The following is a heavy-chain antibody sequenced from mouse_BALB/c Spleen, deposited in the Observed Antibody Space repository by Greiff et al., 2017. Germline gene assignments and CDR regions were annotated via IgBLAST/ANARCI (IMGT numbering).Heavy chain of an antibody. CDR2: IYPGGGYT. V-gene: IGHV1-63*02. Sequence: VQLQQSGAELVRPGTSVKISCKASGYTFTNYWLGWVKQRPGHGLEWIGDIYPGGGYTNYNEKFKGKATLTADTSSSTAYMQLSSLTSEDSAVYFCARGGPPYYFDYWGQGTTLTVSA. CDR1: GYTFTNYW. CDR3: ARGGPPYYFDY. J-gene: IGHJ2*01.